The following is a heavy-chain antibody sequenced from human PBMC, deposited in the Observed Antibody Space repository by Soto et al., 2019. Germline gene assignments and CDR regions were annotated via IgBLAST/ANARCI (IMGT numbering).Heavy chain of an antibody. CDR1: GFTFSSYA. Sequence: LSLTCAASGFTFSSYAMSWVRQAPGKGLEWVSAISGSGGSTYYADSVKGRFTISRDNSKNTLYLQMNSLRAEDTAVYYCAKSSTRDIVVVPAAIPHVYYYYYMDVWGKGTTVTVSS. D-gene: IGHD2-2*02. V-gene: IGHV3-23*01. J-gene: IGHJ6*03. CDR2: ISGSGGST. CDR3: AKSSTRDIVVVPAAIPHVYYYYYMDV.